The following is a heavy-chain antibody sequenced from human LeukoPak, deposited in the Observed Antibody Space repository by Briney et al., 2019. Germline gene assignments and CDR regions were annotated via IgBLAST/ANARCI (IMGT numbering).Heavy chain of an antibody. CDR2: IYYSGST. V-gene: IGHV4-39*01. CDR3: ARRRDSGYDFLFDY. CDR1: GGSISSSSYY. Sequence: SETLSLTCTVSGGSISSSSYYWGWIRQPPGKGLEWIGSIYYSGSTYYNPSLKSRVTISVDTSKNQFSLKLSSVTAADTAVYYCARRRDSGYDFLFDYWGQGTLVTVSS. J-gene: IGHJ4*02. D-gene: IGHD5-12*01.